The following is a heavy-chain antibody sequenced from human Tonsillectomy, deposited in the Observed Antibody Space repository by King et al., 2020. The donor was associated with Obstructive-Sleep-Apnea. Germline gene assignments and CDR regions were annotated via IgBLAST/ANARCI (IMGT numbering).Heavy chain of an antibody. CDR2: FSGSGGGT. D-gene: IGHD3-16*02. CDR3: ATTGGYRYWYFDL. Sequence: VQLVESGGGLVQPGGSLRLSCAASGFPFSSDAMSWVRQAPGKGLDWGSAFSGSGGGTDYADSVKVRLTISRDNSKNTLYLQMNSLRAEDTAVYYCATTGGYRYWYFDLWGRGTLVTVSS. CDR1: GFPFSSDA. J-gene: IGHJ2*01. V-gene: IGHV3-23*04.